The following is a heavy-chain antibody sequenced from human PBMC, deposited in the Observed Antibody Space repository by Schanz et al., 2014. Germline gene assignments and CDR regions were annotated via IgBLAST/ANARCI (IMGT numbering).Heavy chain of an antibody. D-gene: IGHD2-21*02. CDR1: GYTFTSYY. CDR2: ISAFDDKT. J-gene: IGHJ3*01. Sequence: QVQLVQSGAEVKKPGASVKVSCKASGYTFTSYYMHWVRQAPGQGLEWMGWISAFDDKTDYAQNFQSRIIMTTDTSTTTVYMELRGLRSDDTAVYYCARETAIITRGAFDVWGQGTMVTVSS. CDR3: ARETAIITRGAFDV. V-gene: IGHV1-18*04.